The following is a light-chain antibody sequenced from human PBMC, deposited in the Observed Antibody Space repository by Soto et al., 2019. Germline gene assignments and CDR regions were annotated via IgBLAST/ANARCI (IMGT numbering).Light chain of an antibody. J-gene: IGLJ2*01. CDR2: DVH. Sequence: QSVLTQPASVSGSPGQSSTISCTGTSSDIGGYNYVSWFQQHPGKAPKLIIYDVHNRPSGVSNRFSGSKSGTTASLAISGLQAEGEAEYCCSSYAGTNTLVLFGGGTKLTVL. V-gene: IGLV2-14*01. CDR3: SSYAGTNTLVL. CDR1: SSDIGGYNY.